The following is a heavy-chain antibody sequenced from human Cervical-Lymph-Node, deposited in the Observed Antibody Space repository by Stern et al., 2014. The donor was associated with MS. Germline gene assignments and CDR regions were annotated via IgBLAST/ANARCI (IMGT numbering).Heavy chain of an antibody. CDR2: INPNSGGT. V-gene: IGHV1-2*04. CDR1: GYTFTGYY. CDR3: ARAYYDSSGSMYYFDY. J-gene: IGHJ4*02. Sequence: VQLVESGAEVKKPGASVKVSCKASGYTFTGYYMHWVRQAPGQGLEWMGWINPNSGGTNYAQKFQGWVTRTRDTSISTAYMELSRLRSDDTAVYYCARAYYDSSGSMYYFDYWGQGTLVTVSS. D-gene: IGHD3-22*01.